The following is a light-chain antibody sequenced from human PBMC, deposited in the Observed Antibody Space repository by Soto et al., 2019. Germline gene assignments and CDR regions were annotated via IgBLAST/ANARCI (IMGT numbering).Light chain of an antibody. CDR3: QVWDSSSDHVV. CDR2: DVS. V-gene: IGLV3-21*02. J-gene: IGLJ3*02. Sequence: SYELTQPPSVSVAPGQTARITCGGNNIGGKSVHWYQQQPGQAPVLVVNDVSDRPSGIPERFSGSKSGNTATLTISRVEAGDEADYYCQVWDSSSDHVVFGGGTKLTVL. CDR1: NIGGKS.